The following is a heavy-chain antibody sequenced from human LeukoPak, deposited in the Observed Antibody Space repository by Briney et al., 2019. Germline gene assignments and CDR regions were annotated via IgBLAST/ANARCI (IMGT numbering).Heavy chain of an antibody. CDR3: ARVVDILTGHDTALDY. Sequence: ASVKVSCKASGYTFSGYYIHWVRQAPGQGLEWMGWINPNTGGTNFAQNFQGRVTMTTVTSISTDYMELSRLRSDDTAVYYCARVVDILTGHDTALDYWGQGTLVTVSS. D-gene: IGHD3-9*01. J-gene: IGHJ4*02. V-gene: IGHV1-2*02. CDR1: GYTFSGYY. CDR2: INPNTGGT.